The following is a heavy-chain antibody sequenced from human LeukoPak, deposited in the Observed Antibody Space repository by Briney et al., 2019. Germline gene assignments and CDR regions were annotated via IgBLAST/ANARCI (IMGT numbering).Heavy chain of an antibody. Sequence: GASVKVSCKASGYTFISYGISWVRQAPGQGLEWMGWISAYNGNTNYAQKLQGRVTMTTDTSTSTAYMELRSLRCDDTAVQYCARAVAVTTLDNYCGQGTLVPVSS. CDR2: ISAYNGNT. J-gene: IGHJ4*02. V-gene: IGHV1-18*01. CDR1: GYTFISYG. D-gene: IGHD4-17*01. CDR3: ARAVAVTTLDNY.